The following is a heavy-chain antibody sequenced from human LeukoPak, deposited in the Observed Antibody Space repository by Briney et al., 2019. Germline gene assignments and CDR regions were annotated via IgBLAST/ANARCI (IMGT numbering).Heavy chain of an antibody. V-gene: IGHV4-39*01. CDR3: ARQRKYCGGGSCYSRGEIDY. D-gene: IGHD2-15*01. J-gene: IGHJ4*02. CDR2: IYYSGST. CDR1: GGSISSSSYY. Sequence: SETLSLTCTVSGGSISSSSYYWGWIRQPPGKGLEWIGSIYYSGSTYYNPSLKSRVTISVDTSKNQFSLRLSSVTAADTAVYYCARQRKYCGGGSCYSRGEIDYWGQGALVTVSS.